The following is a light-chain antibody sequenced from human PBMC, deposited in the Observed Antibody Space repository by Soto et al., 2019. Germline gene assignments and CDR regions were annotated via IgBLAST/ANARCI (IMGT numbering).Light chain of an antibody. CDR1: QSVSSY. J-gene: IGKJ1*01. CDR2: DAS. Sequence: EIVLTQSPATLSLSPGERATLSCRASQSVSSYLAWDQQKPGQAPSLLIYDASTRATGIPARFSRSGSGTDFTLTISSLGRGDFGVYYCQQRSNLPPWTFGQGTKVEIK. V-gene: IGKV3-11*01. CDR3: QQRSNLPPWT.